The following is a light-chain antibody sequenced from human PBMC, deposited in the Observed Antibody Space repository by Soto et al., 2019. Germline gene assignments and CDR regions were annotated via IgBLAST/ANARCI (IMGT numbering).Light chain of an antibody. J-gene: IGKJ1*01. Sequence: IVLTQSPGTLSLSPGERVTLSCRASQSVTTRLAWYQHKPGQAPTLLMSGASNRASGVPVRFSGSGSGTDFTLTITRLEPEDFAVYYCQQYDRSSWTFGQGTKVDIK. V-gene: IGKV3-20*01. CDR3: QQYDRSSWT. CDR1: QSVTTR. CDR2: GAS.